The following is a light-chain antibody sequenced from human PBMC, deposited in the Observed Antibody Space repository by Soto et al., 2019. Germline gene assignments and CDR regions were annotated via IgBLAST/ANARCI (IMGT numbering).Light chain of an antibody. CDR1: SSDVGGYNY. CDR2: EVS. J-gene: IGLJ1*01. CDR3: SSYTNSSPYV. Sequence: QSALTQPASVSGSPGQSITISCTGTSSDVGGYNYVSWYQQHPGKAPKVIIYEVSNRPSGVSNRFSGSKSGNAASLAISGLQAEDEADYYCSSYTNSSPYVFGTGTKVTVL. V-gene: IGLV2-14*01.